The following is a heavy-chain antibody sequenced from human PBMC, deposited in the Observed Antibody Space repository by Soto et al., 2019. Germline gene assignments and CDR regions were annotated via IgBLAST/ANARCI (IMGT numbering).Heavy chain of an antibody. Sequence: QVQMVESGGGLVKPGGSLRLSCAASGFTFSDYYMSWIRQAPGKGPEWVSSIRCLSSTIFYADSVKGRFTISRDNVKNSLYFQMNSLRAEDWAVDYCACGTNGAFFVYWGQGILVTVSS. CDR1: GFTFSDYY. J-gene: IGHJ4*02. V-gene: IGHV3-11*01. D-gene: IGHD2-8*01. CDR3: ACGTNGAFFVY. CDR2: IRCLSSTI.